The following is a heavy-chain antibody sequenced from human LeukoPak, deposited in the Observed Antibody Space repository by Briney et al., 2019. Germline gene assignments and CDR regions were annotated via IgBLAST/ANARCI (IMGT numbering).Heavy chain of an antibody. D-gene: IGHD4-17*01. CDR1: GFTFSDYY. V-gene: IGHV3-11*05. J-gene: IGHJ4*02. Sequence: GGSLRLSCAASGFTFSDYYMSWIRQAPGKGLEWVSCISGSGLYTNYADSVKGRFAISRDNAKNSLYLQMNSLRVEDTAVYYCARGGTTVTEDFDYWGQGTLVTVSS. CDR3: ARGGTTVTEDFDY. CDR2: ISGSGLYT.